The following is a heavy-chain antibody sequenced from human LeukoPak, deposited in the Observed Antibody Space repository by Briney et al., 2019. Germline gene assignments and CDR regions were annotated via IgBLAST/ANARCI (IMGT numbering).Heavy chain of an antibody. J-gene: IGHJ6*02. CDR2: ISSSSSYI. CDR1: GFTFSSYS. Sequence: GGSLRLSCAASGFTFSSYSMNWVRQAPGKGLEWVSSISSSSSYIYYADSMKGRFTISRDNAKNSLYLQMNSLRAEDTAVYYCARGLGGVENYYYYYGMDVWGQGSTVTVSS. CDR3: ARGLGGVENYYYYYGMDV. D-gene: IGHD3-10*01. V-gene: IGHV3-21*01.